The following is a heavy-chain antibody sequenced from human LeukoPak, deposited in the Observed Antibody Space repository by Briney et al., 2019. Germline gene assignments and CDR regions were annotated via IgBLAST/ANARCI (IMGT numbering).Heavy chain of an antibody. CDR1: GGSISSYY. J-gene: IGHJ6*03. Sequence: SETLSLTCTVSGGSISSYYWSWIRQPPGKGLEWIGYIYTSGSTNYNPSLKSRVTISVDTSKNQFSLKLSSVTAADTAVYYCARLSGKQQLVRGLNALNYYYYMDVWGKGTTVTVSS. V-gene: IGHV4-4*09. CDR2: IYTSGST. CDR3: ARLSGKQQLVRGLNALNYYYYMDV. D-gene: IGHD6-13*01.